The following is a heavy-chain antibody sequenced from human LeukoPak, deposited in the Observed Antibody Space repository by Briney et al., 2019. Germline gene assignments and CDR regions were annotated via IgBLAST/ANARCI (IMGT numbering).Heavy chain of an antibody. J-gene: IGHJ4*02. D-gene: IGHD2-21*01. CDR2: IHTSGSP. CDR1: GASISGHY. Sequence: AETLSLTCNVSGASISGHYWSWIRHPAGKSLEWIGRIHTSGSPIYNPSLSSRVTMSVDTSKGQFSLTMNSLTAADTAIYYCARQRLDGDILGFDWWGQGTLVTVS. V-gene: IGHV4-4*07. CDR3: ARQRLDGDILGFDW.